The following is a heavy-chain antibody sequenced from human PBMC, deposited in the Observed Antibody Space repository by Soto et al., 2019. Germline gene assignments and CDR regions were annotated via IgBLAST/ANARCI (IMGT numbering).Heavy chain of an antibody. CDR1: GDSVSSNSAA. J-gene: IGHJ2*01. V-gene: IGHV6-1*01. CDR2: TYYRSKWYN. Sequence: PSQTLSLTCAISGDSVSSNSAAWNWIRQYPSRGLEWLGRTYYRSKWYNDYAVSVKSRITINPDTSKNQFSLQLNSVTPGDTAVYYCARANSSSWSWYFDLWGRGTLVTVSS. CDR3: ARANSSSWSWYFDL. D-gene: IGHD6-13*01.